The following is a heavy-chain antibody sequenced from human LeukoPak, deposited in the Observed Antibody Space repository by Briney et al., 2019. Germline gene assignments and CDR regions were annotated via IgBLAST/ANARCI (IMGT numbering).Heavy chain of an antibody. CDR2: IYSSGST. D-gene: IGHD3-22*01. CDR1: GGSISSYH. Sequence: SETLSLTCTVSGGSISSYHWSWIRQPPGRGLECIGYIYSSGSTNYNPSLKSRVTISVDTSKNQFSLKLSSVTAADTAVYYCARARNYYDSSGFYYEGDAFDIWGQGTMVTVSS. J-gene: IGHJ3*02. V-gene: IGHV4-59*01. CDR3: ARARNYYDSSGFYYEGDAFDI.